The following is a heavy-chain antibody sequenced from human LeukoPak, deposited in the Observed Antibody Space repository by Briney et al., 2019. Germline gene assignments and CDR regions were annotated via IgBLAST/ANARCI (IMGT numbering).Heavy chain of an antibody. CDR1: GGSISSSSYY. CDR3: AEWSGGY. D-gene: IGHD3-3*01. V-gene: IGHV4-39*01. J-gene: IGHJ4*02. Sequence: SENLSLTCTVSGGSISSSSYYWGWIRQPPGKGLEWIGSIYYSGSTYYNPSLKSRVTISVDTSKNQFPLKLSSVTAADTAVYYCAEWSGGYWGQGTLVTVSS. CDR2: IYYSGST.